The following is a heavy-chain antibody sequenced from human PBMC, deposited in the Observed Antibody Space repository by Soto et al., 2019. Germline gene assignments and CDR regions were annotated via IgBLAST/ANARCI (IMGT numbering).Heavy chain of an antibody. D-gene: IGHD3-3*01. CDR2: ISYDGSNK. V-gene: IGHV3-30*18. J-gene: IGHJ4*02. CDR1: GFTFSSYG. CDR3: AKDVTIFGVAPRDY. Sequence: SLRLSCAASGFTFSSYGMHWVRQAPGKGLEWVAVISYDGSNKYYADSVKGRFTISRDNSKNTLYLQMNSLRAEDTAVYYCAKDVTIFGVAPRDYWGQGTLVTVSS.